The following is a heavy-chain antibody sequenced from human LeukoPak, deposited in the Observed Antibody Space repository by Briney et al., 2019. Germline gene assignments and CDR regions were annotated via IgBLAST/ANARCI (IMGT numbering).Heavy chain of an antibody. V-gene: IGHV4-59*12. Sequence: PSGTLSLTCTVSGGSINSYYWSWIRQPPGKGLEWIGSIYYSGSTYYNPSLKSRVTISVDTSKNQFSLKLSSVTAADTAVYYCARDRGGSIVGARGWFDPWGQGTLVTVSS. D-gene: IGHD1-26*01. J-gene: IGHJ5*02. CDR3: ARDRGGSIVGARGWFDP. CDR2: IYYSGST. CDR1: GGSINSYY.